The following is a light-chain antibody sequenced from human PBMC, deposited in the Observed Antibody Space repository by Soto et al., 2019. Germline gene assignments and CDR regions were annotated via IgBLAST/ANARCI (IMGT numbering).Light chain of an antibody. J-gene: IGLJ1*01. CDR3: AAWDDSLSYV. CDR2: SNN. V-gene: IGLV1-44*01. Sequence: QSVLTQPPSASGTPGQGVTISCSGSSSNIGSNTVNWYQQLPGTAPKLLIYSNNQRPSGVPDRFSGSKSGTSASLAISGLQSEDEADYYCAAWDDSLSYVFGTGTKVPVL. CDR1: SSNIGSNT.